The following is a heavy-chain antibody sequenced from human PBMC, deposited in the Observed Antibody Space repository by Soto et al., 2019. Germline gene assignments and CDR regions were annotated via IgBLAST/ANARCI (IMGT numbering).Heavy chain of an antibody. Sequence: SVKVSCKAPGGTFSSYAISWVRQAPGQGLEWKGGIIPIFGTANYAQRFQGRVTITADESTSTAYMELSSLRSEDTAVYYCTRDSSGYFAPDYWGQGTLVTVSS. CDR2: IIPIFGTA. CDR1: GGTFSSYA. V-gene: IGHV1-69*13. D-gene: IGHD3-22*01. CDR3: TRDSSGYFAPDY. J-gene: IGHJ4*02.